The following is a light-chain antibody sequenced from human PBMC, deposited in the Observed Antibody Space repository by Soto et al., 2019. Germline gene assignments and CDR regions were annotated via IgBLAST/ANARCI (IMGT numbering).Light chain of an antibody. Sequence: IVLTLSPGTLSLSPGERATLSCRASQSVSSSYLAWYQQKPGQAPRLLIYGASSRATGIPERYSDSGSGTDFTLTISRLEREDFGVYYCQQYGRSPSTCGGGTKVDIK. CDR1: QSVSSSY. CDR2: GAS. CDR3: QQYGRSPST. V-gene: IGKV3-20*01. J-gene: IGKJ4*01.